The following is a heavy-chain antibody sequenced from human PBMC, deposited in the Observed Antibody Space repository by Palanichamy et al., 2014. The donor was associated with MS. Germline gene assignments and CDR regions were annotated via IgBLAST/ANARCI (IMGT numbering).Heavy chain of an antibody. J-gene: IGHJ4*02. CDR2: IYYSGST. CDR1: GGSVSSGSYY. Sequence: QVQLQESGPGLVKPSETLSLTCTVSGGSVSSGSYYWSWIRQPPGKGLEWIGYIYYSGSTNYNPSLKSRVTISVDTSKNQFSLKLSSVTAADTAVYYCAREVQQLVMIDYWGQGTLVTVSS. V-gene: IGHV4-61*01. D-gene: IGHD6-13*01. CDR3: AREVQQLVMIDY.